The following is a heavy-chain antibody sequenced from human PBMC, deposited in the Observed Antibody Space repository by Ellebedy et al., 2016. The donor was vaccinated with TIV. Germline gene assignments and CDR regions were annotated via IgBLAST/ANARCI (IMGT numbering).Heavy chain of an antibody. CDR2: VYHTGSA. J-gene: IGHJ4*02. D-gene: IGHD1-26*01. CDR3: ARGAEWEPTGSFYYFNY. V-gene: IGHV4-30-2*01. CDR1: GVTMSRGGYS. Sequence: SETLSLTCAVSGVTMSRGGYSWSWIRHPPGKGLEWIGNVYHTGSAYYNESLRSRLTISVDGSKNHFSLDLRSVTAADTAVYYCARGAEWEPTGSFYYFNYWGLGTLVTVSS.